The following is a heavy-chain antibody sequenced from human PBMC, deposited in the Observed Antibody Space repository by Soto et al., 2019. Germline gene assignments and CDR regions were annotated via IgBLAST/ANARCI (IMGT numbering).Heavy chain of an antibody. D-gene: IGHD6-13*01. CDR3: AHIAAAGIFDY. J-gene: IGHJ4*02. Sequence: GGSLRLSGAASGFTLSSYEMNWVRQAPGKGLEWVSYISSSGSTIYYADSVKGRFTISRDNAKNSLYLQMTNMDPVDTATYYCAHIAAAGIFDYWGQGTLVTVSS. V-gene: IGHV3-48*03. CDR1: GFTLSSYE. CDR2: ISSSGSTI.